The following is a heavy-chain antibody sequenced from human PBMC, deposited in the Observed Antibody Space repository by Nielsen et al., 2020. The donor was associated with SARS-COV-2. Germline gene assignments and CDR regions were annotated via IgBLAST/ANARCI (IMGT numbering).Heavy chain of an antibody. V-gene: IGHV1-46*01. Sequence: ASVKVSCKASGYTFTSYYMHWVRQAPGQGLEWMGIINPSGGSTSYAQKFQGRVTITADKSTSTAYMELSSLRSEDTAVYYCARMVRGAMNWFDPWGQGTLVTVSS. CDR3: ARMVRGAMNWFDP. D-gene: IGHD3-10*01. J-gene: IGHJ5*02. CDR2: INPSGGST. CDR1: GYTFTSYY.